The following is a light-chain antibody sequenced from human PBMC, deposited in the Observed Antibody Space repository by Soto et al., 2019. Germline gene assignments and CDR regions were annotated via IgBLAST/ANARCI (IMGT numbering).Light chain of an antibody. V-gene: IGKV1-39*01. CDR1: QTISTY. J-gene: IGKJ2*01. CDR3: QQSDSTPYT. Sequence: DIQMTQSPSSLSASVGDRVTITCRASQTISTYLNWYQQKPGKAPRLLIYDASSLLSGVPSRFSGSGSGTDFTLTIASLQPEDVSTYYCQQSDSTPYTCGQGTKVEI. CDR2: DAS.